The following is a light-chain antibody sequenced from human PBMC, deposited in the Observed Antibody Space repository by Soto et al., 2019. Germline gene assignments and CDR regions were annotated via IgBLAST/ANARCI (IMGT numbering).Light chain of an antibody. V-gene: IGKV3-15*01. Sequence: EIVMTQSPATLSVSPGEGDTLSCKASQNVYNNFAWYQQRPGQPPRLLIYDASTRATGISARFSGSGYRTEFTLTISSLQSEDFAVYFCQQCRNWPLTFGGGTKVEIK. CDR1: QNVYNN. J-gene: IGKJ4*01. CDR2: DAS. CDR3: QQCRNWPLT.